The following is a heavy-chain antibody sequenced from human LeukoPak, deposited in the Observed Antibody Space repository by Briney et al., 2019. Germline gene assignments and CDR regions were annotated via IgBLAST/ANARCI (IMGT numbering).Heavy chain of an antibody. J-gene: IGHJ6*03. CDR3: ARPAGGYSYGRYYYYMDV. CDR2: IYHSGST. V-gene: IGHV4-38-2*02. CDR1: GYSISSGHY. Sequence: SETLSLTCTVSGYSISSGHYWGWIRQPPGKGLEWIGSIYHSGSTNYNPSLKSRVTISVDTSKNQFSLKLSSVTAADTAVYYCARPAGGYSYGRYYYYMDVWGKGTTVTVSS. D-gene: IGHD5-18*01.